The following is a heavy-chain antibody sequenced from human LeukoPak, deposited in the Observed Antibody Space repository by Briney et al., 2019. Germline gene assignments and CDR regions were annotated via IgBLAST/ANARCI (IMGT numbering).Heavy chain of an antibody. CDR1: GGTISSGDYY. D-gene: IGHD3-10*01. J-gene: IGHJ4*02. V-gene: IGHV4-30-4*01. CDR3: AREFGLGGYYFDY. Sequence: SETLSLTCTVSGGTISSGDYYWSWIRQPPGKGLEWIGYIYYSGSTYYNPSLKSRVTISVDTSKNQFSLKLSSVTAADTAVYYCAREFGLGGYYFDYWGQGTLVTVSS. CDR2: IYYSGST.